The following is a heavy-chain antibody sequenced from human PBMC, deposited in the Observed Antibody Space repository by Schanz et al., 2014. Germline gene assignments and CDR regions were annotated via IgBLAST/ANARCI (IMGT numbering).Heavy chain of an antibody. CDR2: ITGASDHI. V-gene: IGHV3-23*01. CDR3: ARDASSSDYHLAH. D-gene: IGHD3-22*01. J-gene: IGHJ4*02. CDR1: GFIFGSSV. Sequence: EVQLLESGGGLIQPGGSLRLSCAASGFIFGSSVMAWVRQAPGKGLEWVSGITGASDHIDYADSVRGRFTISRDNAKNSLYLEMNSLRVEDTAFYYCARDASSSDYHLAHWGQGTLVTVSS.